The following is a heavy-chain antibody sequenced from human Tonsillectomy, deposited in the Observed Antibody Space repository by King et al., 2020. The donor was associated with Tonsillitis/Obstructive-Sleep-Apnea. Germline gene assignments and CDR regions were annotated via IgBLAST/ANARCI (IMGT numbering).Heavy chain of an antibody. CDR1: GGSINSGPYY. CDR3: ARSVAPAPYYYMDV. J-gene: IGHJ6*03. Sequence: VQLQESGPGLVKPSQTLFLTCSVSGGSINSGPYYWTWIRQHPGKGLEWIGFIYYSGSTYYSPSLKSRLAISVDTSKNQFSLKLSSVTAADSAVYYCARSVAPAPYYYMDVWGKGTTVTVSS. D-gene: IGHD2-15*01. CDR2: IYYSGST. V-gene: IGHV4-31*03.